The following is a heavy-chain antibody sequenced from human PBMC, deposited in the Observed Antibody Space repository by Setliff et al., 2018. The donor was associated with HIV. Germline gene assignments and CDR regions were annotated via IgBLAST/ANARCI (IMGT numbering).Heavy chain of an antibody. CDR1: GGSFSHYY. V-gene: IGHV4-34*01. Sequence: SETLSLTCAVYGGSFSHYYWSWIRQSPGKGLEWIGEINDIGGTNYNPSLKSRVITSVDTSKSQVSLTLKSVTAADTAVYFCARDGGMGVYHMDVWGKGTTVTVSS. J-gene: IGHJ6*03. D-gene: IGHD2-8*02. CDR3: ARDGGMGVYHMDV. CDR2: INDIGGT.